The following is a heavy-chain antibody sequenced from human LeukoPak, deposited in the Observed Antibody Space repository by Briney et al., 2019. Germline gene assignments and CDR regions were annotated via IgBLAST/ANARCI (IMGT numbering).Heavy chain of an antibody. CDR2: INHSGST. J-gene: IGHJ5*02. CDR3: ARGYIVVVPAASNWFDP. CDR1: GGSFSGYY. D-gene: IGHD2-2*01. V-gene: IGHV4-34*01. Sequence: SETLSLTCAVYGGSFSGYYWSWIRQPLGKGLEWIGEINHSGSTNYNPSLKSRVTISVDTSKNQFSLKLSSVTAADTAVYYCARGYIVVVPAASNWFDPWGQGTLVTVSS.